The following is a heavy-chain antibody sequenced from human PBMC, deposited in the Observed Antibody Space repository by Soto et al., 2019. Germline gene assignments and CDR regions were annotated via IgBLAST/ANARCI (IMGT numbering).Heavy chain of an antibody. CDR3: ARGGWDAYHDY. D-gene: IGHD1-26*01. Sequence: QVQLVQSGAEVKKPGASVKVSCKASGYTFTSYGISWVRQAPGQGLEWMGWINAYSGNTNYAQKLQGRVTMTTDTPTSTAYRERRSRKSDDTAGYYWARGGWDAYHDYGGQGTRATVSS. J-gene: IGHJ4*02. CDR1: GYTFTSYG. V-gene: IGHV1-18*01. CDR2: INAYSGNT.